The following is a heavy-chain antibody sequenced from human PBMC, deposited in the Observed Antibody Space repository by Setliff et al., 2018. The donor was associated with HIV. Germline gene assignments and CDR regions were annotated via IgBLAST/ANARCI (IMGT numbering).Heavy chain of an antibody. CDR2: IKQDGSEK. D-gene: IGHD1-26*01. Sequence: GGSLRLSCAASEFTFSSYWMSWVRQAPGKGLEWVANIKQDGSEKYYVDSVTGRFTISRDNAKNSLYLQMNSLRAEDTAVYYCARGLNLRRGLVSPCLDYWGQGTLVTVSS. V-gene: IGHV3-7*01. J-gene: IGHJ4*02. CDR1: EFTFSSYW. CDR3: ARGLNLRRGLVSPCLDY.